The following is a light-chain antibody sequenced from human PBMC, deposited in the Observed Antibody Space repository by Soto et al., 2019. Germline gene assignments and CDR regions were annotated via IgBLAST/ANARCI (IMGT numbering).Light chain of an antibody. Sequence: EIVMTDSPDSLALPLGERATIKCRSSQSILKSSIYKNAGAGYPQERGQTPRLHIYGAATQDSGVPERFSGSGSGTDFTLTIARLQAEDVAVYYCQQYYSSSLTVGGGTKV. J-gene: IGKJ4*01. V-gene: IGKV4-1*01. CDR2: GAA. CDR3: QQYYSSSLT. CDR1: QSILKSSIYKNA.